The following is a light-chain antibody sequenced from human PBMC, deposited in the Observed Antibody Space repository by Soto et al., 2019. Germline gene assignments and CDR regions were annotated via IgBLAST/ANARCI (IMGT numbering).Light chain of an antibody. CDR3: QQYYSTLLYT. CDR1: QSLLYGSSNKNN. CDR2: WAS. J-gene: IGKJ2*01. Sequence: DIVMTQSPDSLAVSLGERATINCKSSQSLLYGSSNKNNLAWYQHKPGQPPRLLIYWASTRHSGVPDRFSGSGSGTDFTLTISSLQAEDVAVYYCQQYYSTLLYTFGQGTKLEIK. V-gene: IGKV4-1*01.